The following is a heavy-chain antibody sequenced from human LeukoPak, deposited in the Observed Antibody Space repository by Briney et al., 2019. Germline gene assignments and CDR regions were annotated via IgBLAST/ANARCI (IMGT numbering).Heavy chain of an antibody. V-gene: IGHV3-21*01. J-gene: IGHJ4*02. CDR1: GFTFSSYS. CDR2: ISSSSSYI. CDR3: AREGMTTLNPFDY. Sequence: PGGSLRLSCAASGFTFSSYSMNWVGQAPGKGLEWVSSISSSSSYIYYADSVKGRFTISRDNAKNSLYLQMNSLRAEDTAVYYCAREGMTTLNPFDYWGQGTLVPVSS. D-gene: IGHD4-17*01.